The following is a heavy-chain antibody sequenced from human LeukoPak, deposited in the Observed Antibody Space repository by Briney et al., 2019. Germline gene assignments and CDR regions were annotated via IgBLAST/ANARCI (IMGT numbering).Heavy chain of an antibody. CDR3: ARAVNGFALIRGARDFYYYMDV. J-gene: IGHJ6*03. CDR2: ITPLFDTT. D-gene: IGHD3-10*01. Sequence: ASVKVSCKASGYTFTSYYMHWVRQAPGQGLQWMGGITPLFDTTKYAQKFQGRVTITADKSTSTAYMDLRSLRSEDTAVYYCARAVNGFALIRGARDFYYYMDVWGKGTTVTVSS. V-gene: IGHV1-69*06. CDR1: GYTFTSYY.